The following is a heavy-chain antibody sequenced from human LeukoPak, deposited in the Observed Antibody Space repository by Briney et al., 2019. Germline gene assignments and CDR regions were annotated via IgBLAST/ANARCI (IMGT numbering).Heavy chain of an antibody. CDR2: INHSGST. Sequence: SETLSLTCAVYGGSFSGYYWSWIRQPPGKGLEWIGEINHSGSTNYNPSLKRRATISVDTSKNQFSLKLSSVTAADTAIYYCARAGCSGGSCYESRGAFDIWGQGTMVTVSS. CDR1: GGSFSGYY. D-gene: IGHD2-15*01. V-gene: IGHV4-34*01. J-gene: IGHJ3*02. CDR3: ARAGCSGGSCYESRGAFDI.